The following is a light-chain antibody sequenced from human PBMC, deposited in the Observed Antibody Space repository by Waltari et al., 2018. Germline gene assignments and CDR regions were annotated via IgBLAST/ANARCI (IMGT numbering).Light chain of an antibody. CDR3: ATWDDRLTAV. CDR2: GNH. Sequence: QSILTQPPSASGTPGRTVTISCSGSNSNVGANSVCWYQQLPGTAPKLLIFGNHQRPSGVPDRFSGSKSGTSASLAIRGLRSEDEADYYCATWDDRLTAVFGGGTKLTVL. V-gene: IGLV1-47*01. CDR1: NSNVGANS. J-gene: IGLJ2*01.